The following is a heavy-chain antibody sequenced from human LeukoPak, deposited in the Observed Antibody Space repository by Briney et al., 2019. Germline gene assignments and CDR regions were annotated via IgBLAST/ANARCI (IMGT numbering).Heavy chain of an antibody. CDR1: GFPFSNFW. D-gene: IGHD4-11*01. V-gene: IGHV3-7*05. CDR2: IKEDGGEK. J-gene: IGHJ4*02. CDR3: ARLRYSDYY. Sequence: GGSLRLSCAASGFPFSNFWMTWVRQAPGKGLEGVANIKEDGGEKHYVDSVKGRLTISRDNDKNSMYLQKNSLRAEDTAVYYCARLRYSDYYWGQGTLVTVSS.